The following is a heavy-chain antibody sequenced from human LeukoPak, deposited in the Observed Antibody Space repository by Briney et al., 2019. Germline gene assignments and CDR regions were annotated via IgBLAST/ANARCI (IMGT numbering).Heavy chain of an antibody. CDR2: INGDGSYT. CDR3: VRGSAAISPALGS. D-gene: IGHD2-2*02. J-gene: IGHJ5*02. V-gene: IGHV3-74*01. Sequence: GGSLRLSCVASGFTFSSYWMHWVRQGPGKGLVWVSRINGDGSYTDYAESVEGRFTFSRDNAKNTLYLQMNSLRAEDTAVYYCVRGSAAISPALGSWGQGTLVTVSS. CDR1: GFTFSSYW.